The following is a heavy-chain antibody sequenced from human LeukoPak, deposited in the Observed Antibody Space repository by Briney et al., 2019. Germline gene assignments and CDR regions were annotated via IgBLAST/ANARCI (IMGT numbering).Heavy chain of an antibody. CDR1: GFTFSSYS. D-gene: IGHD3-9*01. CDR2: ISSSCSTI. J-gene: IGHJ4*02. Sequence: GGSLRLSCAASGFTFSSYSMNWVRQAPGKGLEWVSYISSSCSTIYYADSVKGRFTISRDNAKNSLFLQMDSLRDEDTAVYYCARGAILTGHFDYWGQGTLVTVSS. V-gene: IGHV3-48*02. CDR3: ARGAILTGHFDY.